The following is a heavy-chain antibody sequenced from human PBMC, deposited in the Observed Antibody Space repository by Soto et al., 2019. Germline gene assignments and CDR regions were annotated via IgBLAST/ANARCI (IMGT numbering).Heavy chain of an antibody. D-gene: IGHD6-6*01. CDR1: GFTFSNHD. Sequence: PGGSLRLSCVVSGFTFSNHDMNWVRQAPGKGPEWVARISASGGATSYADSVRGRLTISRDNARDSLYLHMNSLRAEDTAVDYCAIDIAARPSPYYGMTVWGQGTTGTV. CDR2: ISASGGAT. J-gene: IGHJ6*02. CDR3: AIDIAARPSPYYGMTV. V-gene: IGHV3-48*03.